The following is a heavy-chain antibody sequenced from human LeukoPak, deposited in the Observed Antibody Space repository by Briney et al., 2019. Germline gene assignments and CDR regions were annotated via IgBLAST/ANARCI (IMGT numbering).Heavy chain of an antibody. J-gene: IGHJ4*02. CDR2: IYYSGST. V-gene: IGHV4-31*03. Sequence: PSETLSLTCTVSGGSISSGGYYWSWIRQHPGKGLEWIGYIYYSGSTYYNPSLKSRVTISVDTSKNQFSLKLSSVTAADTAVYYCVRHSASYWHYWGQGTLVTVSS. CDR3: VRHSASYWHY. CDR1: GGSISSGGYY. D-gene: IGHD1-26*01.